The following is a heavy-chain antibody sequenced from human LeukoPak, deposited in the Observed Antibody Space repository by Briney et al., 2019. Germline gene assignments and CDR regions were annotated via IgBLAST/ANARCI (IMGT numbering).Heavy chain of an antibody. Sequence: GGSLRLSCAASGFTFSSYGMHWVRQAPGKGLEWVAVIWYDGSNKYYADSVKGRFTISRDNSKNTLYLQMNSLRAEDTAVYYCARDPLKGIRLYYFDYWGQGTLVTVSS. CDR1: GFTFSSYG. CDR2: IWYDGSNK. J-gene: IGHJ4*02. D-gene: IGHD3-10*01. V-gene: IGHV3-33*01. CDR3: ARDPLKGIRLYYFDY.